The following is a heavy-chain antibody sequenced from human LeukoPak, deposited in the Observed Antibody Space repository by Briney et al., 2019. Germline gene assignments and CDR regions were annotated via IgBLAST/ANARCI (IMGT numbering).Heavy chain of an antibody. CDR1: GYTFTGYY. J-gene: IGHJ4*02. D-gene: IGHD3-22*01. CDR3: ARARYYDSSGYYYGFDY. Sequence: ASVKVSCKASGYTFTGYYMHWVRQAPGQGLEWMGWISAYNGNTNYAQKLQGRVTMTTGTSTSTAYMELRSLRSDDTAVYYCARARYYDSSGYYYGFDYWGQGTLVTVSS. CDR2: ISAYNGNT. V-gene: IGHV1-18*04.